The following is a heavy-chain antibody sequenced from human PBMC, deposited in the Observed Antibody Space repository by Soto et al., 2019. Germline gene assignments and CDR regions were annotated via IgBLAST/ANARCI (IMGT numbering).Heavy chain of an antibody. CDR3: AREGVPYCSGGSCHYYYYGMDV. CDR2: INPSGGST. J-gene: IGHJ6*02. Sequence: ASVKVSCKASGYTFTSYYMHWVRQAPGQGLEWMGIINPSGGSTSYAQKFQGRVTMTRDTSTSTVFMELSSLRSEDTAVYYCAREGVPYCSGGSCHYYYYGMDVWGQGTTVRLL. CDR1: GYTFTSYY. V-gene: IGHV1-46*01. D-gene: IGHD2-15*01.